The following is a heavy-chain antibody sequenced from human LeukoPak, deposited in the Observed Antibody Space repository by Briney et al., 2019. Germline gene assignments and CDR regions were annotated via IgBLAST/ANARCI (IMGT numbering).Heavy chain of an antibody. CDR3: ARIAGYYYDSGSYATKNWFDP. V-gene: IGHV4-4*07. Sequence: SETLSLTCTVSGGSISSYYWSWIRQPAGKGLEWIGRIYTSGSTNYNPSLKSRVTMSVDTSKNQFSLKLSSVTAADTAVYYCARIAGYYYDSGSYATKNWFDPWGQGTLVTVSS. CDR1: GGSISSYY. D-gene: IGHD3-10*01. CDR2: IYTSGST. J-gene: IGHJ5*02.